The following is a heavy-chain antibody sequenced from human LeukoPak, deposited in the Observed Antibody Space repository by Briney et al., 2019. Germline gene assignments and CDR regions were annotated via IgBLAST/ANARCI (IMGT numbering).Heavy chain of an antibody. CDR3: AAQYYYGSGSYYDAEYFQR. Sequence: SETLSLTCTVSGASISSYYWTWIRQPPGKGLEWLGYISHSGSTTYNPSLKSRVTISVDTSKNQFSLKLISVTAADTAVYYCAAQYYYGSGSYYDAEYFQRWGQGTLVTVSS. CDR2: ISHSGST. D-gene: IGHD3-10*01. CDR1: GASISSYY. J-gene: IGHJ1*01. V-gene: IGHV4-59*01.